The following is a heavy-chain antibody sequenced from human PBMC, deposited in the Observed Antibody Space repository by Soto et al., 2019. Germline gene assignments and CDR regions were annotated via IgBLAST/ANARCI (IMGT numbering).Heavy chain of an antibody. CDR1: GGTFSSYA. V-gene: IGHV1-69*12. CDR2: IIPIFGTA. Sequence: QVQLVQSGAEVKKPGSSVKVSCKASGGTFSSYAISWVRQAPGQGLEWMGGIIPIFGTANYAQKFQGRVTXXAXEXXSTAYMELSSLRSEDTAVYYCARGWYSSSWYPLQHWGQGTLVTVSS. D-gene: IGHD6-13*01. CDR3: ARGWYSSSWYPLQH. J-gene: IGHJ1*01.